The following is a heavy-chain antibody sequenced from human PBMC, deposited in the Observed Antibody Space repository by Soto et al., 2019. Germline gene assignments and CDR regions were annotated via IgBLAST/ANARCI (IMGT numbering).Heavy chain of an antibody. CDR3: ISTLGARFDY. D-gene: IGHD1-26*01. J-gene: IGHJ4*02. V-gene: IGHV1-46*03. Sequence: ASVKVSCKASGYTFTSQNMHWARQAPGQGLEWMGVINPSIGTTTYAQKFQGRVTMTSDTSTSSVYMEVSSLRSEDTAVYYYISTLGARFDYWGQGTLVTVSS. CDR1: GYTFTSQN. CDR2: INPSIGTT.